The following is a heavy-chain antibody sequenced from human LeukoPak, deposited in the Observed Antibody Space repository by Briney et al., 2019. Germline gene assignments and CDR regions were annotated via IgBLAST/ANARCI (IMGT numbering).Heavy chain of an antibody. CDR1: GGTFSSYT. D-gene: IGHD5-24*01. J-gene: IGHJ4*02. CDR2: IIPILGTA. V-gene: IGHV1-69*08. CDR3: ARSRDGYNNFGY. Sequence: SVKVTCKASGGTFSSYTISWVRQAPGQGLEWMGRIIPILGTANYAQKFQGRVTITADKSTSTAYMELSSLRSEDTAVYYCARSRDGYNNFGYWGQGTLVTVSS.